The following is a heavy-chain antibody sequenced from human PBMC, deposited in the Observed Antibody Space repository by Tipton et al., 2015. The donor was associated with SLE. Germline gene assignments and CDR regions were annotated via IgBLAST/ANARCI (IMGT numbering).Heavy chain of an antibody. J-gene: IGHJ4*02. CDR3: AKANNWYYFDY. V-gene: IGHV3-30*02. D-gene: IGHD1-1*01. CDR2: TRFDGKKN. CDR1: GFTFSAYG. Sequence: SLRLSCAASGFTFSAYGMHWVRQAPGKGLEWVAFTRFDGKKNYYAESVKGRFTVSKDTSKNTMYLQMNSLRSEDTAAYYCAKANNWYYFDYWGQGTLVAVSS.